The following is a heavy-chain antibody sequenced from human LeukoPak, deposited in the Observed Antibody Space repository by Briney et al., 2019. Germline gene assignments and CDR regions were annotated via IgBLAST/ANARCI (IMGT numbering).Heavy chain of an antibody. V-gene: IGHV4-39*01. D-gene: IGHD6-25*01. CDR2: IYYSGST. CDR1: GGSIGSSYYY. CDR3: ARTRGRLFDPIDF. J-gene: IGHJ4*02. Sequence: SETLSLTCTVSGGSIGSSYYYWGWIRQPPGGGLEWIGSIYYSGSTYYNPSLKSRVTISVDTSKRQFSLKMRSVTAADTAVFYCARTRGRLFDPIDFWGQGTLVIVSS.